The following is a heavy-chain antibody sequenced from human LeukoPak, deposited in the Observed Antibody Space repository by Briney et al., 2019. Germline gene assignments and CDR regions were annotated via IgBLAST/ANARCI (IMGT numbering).Heavy chain of an antibody. D-gene: IGHD3-3*02. Sequence: ETQSLMCTVSGGPISSYYESWIRQPPGKGLGWIGNIYDSGNTNYNPSLKSRVNISVDTSKNQCSLKLSSVTAADTAVYYCARQSISCSPISYFDYW. V-gene: IGHV4-59*01. J-gene: IGHJ4*03. CDR3: ARQSISCSPISYFDY. CDR2: IYDSGNT. CDR1: GGPISSYY.